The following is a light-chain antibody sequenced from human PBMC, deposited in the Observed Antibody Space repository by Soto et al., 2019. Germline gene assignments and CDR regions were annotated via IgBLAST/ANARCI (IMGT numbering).Light chain of an antibody. Sequence: EMVLTQSPGTLSLSPGERATLSCRASQSVSNNYLAWYQQKPGQAPRLLIYGASSRATGIPDRVSGSGSGTDFTLTISGLEPEDFAVYFCQQYAGSPRTFGQGTKVEIK. V-gene: IGKV3-20*01. CDR3: QQYAGSPRT. J-gene: IGKJ1*01. CDR2: GAS. CDR1: QSVSNNY.